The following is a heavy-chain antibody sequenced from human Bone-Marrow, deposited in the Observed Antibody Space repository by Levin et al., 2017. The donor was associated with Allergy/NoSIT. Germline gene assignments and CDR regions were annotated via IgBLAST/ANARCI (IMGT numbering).Heavy chain of an antibody. CDR2: IFPGDSDT. CDR1: GYSFPNYW. Sequence: KVSCEGSGYSFPNYWIGWVRQMPGKGLEWMGIIFPGDSDTRYSPSFQSQVTISADKSINTAYLQWNSLTASDTAIYYCLRQLWGRTLRNAVTTFGLGFWGQGTLVTVSS. CDR3: LRQLWGRTLRNAVTTFGLGF. J-gene: IGHJ4*02. V-gene: IGHV5-51*01. D-gene: IGHD3-10*02.